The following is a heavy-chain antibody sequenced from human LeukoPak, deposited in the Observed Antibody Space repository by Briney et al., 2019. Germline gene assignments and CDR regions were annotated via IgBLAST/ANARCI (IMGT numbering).Heavy chain of an antibody. Sequence: GGSLRLSCAASGFTFDDYAMHWVRQAPGKGLEWVSSLSWNSGSIGYADSVKGRFTISRDNAKNSLYLQMNSLRVEDTAVYYCAKVRGIPSWGQGTLVTVSS. D-gene: IGHD2-15*01. CDR2: LSWNSGSI. J-gene: IGHJ4*02. V-gene: IGHV3-9*01. CDR1: GFTFDDYA. CDR3: AKVRGIPS.